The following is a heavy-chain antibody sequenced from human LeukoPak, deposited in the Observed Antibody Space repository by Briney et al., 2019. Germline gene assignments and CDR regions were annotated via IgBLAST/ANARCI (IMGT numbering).Heavy chain of an antibody. CDR3: AKDTYYDFWSGPWGGFDP. CDR2: ISGSGGST. Sequence: PGGSLRLSCTASGFTFINYSMNWVRQAPGKGLEWVSAISGSGGSTYYADSVKGRFTISRDNSKNTLYLQMNSLRAEDTAVYYCAKDTYYDFWSGPWGGFDPWGQGTLVTVSS. V-gene: IGHV3-23*01. CDR1: GFTFINYS. J-gene: IGHJ5*02. D-gene: IGHD3-3*01.